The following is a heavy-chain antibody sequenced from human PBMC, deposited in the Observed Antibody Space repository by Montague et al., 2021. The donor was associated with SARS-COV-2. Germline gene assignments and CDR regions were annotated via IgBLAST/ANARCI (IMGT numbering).Heavy chain of an antibody. CDR3: ARRGYTGSDYFDY. J-gene: IGHJ4*02. D-gene: IGHD5-12*01. CDR2: VYHSGYT. V-gene: IGHV4-38-2*01. Sequence: SETLSLTCSVSGFSISSGFYWAWIRQSPGKGPEWIGTVYHSGYTXCNPSLKGRVTVSIDTSKNQFSLTVTSVTAADTAVYFCARRGYTGSDYFDYWGQGTLVTVSS. CDR1: GFSISSGFY.